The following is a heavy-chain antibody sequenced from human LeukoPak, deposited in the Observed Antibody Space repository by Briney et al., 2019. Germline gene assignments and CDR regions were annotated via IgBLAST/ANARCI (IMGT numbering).Heavy chain of an antibody. D-gene: IGHD3-9*01. Sequence: GGSLRLSCAASGFTFSNAWMSWVRQAPGKGLEWVGRIKSKTDGGTTDYAAPVKGRFTISRDDSKNTLYLQMNSLKTEDTAVYYCTTEVNILTGLPDYWGQGTLVTVSS. J-gene: IGHJ4*02. CDR1: GFTFSNAW. V-gene: IGHV3-15*01. CDR2: IKSKTDGGTT. CDR3: TTEVNILTGLPDY.